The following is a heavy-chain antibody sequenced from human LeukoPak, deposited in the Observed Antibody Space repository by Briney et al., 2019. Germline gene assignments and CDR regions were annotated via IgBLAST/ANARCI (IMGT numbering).Heavy chain of an antibody. CDR2: INPNSSGT. D-gene: IGHD6-19*01. J-gene: IGHJ3*02. Sequence: ASVKVSCKASGYTFTGYYMHWVRQAPGQGLEWMGWINPNSSGTNYAQKFQGRVTMTRDTSISTAYMELSRLRSDDTAVYYCARKQWLVLGAFDIWGQGTMVTVSS. CDR1: GYTFTGYY. V-gene: IGHV1-2*02. CDR3: ARKQWLVLGAFDI.